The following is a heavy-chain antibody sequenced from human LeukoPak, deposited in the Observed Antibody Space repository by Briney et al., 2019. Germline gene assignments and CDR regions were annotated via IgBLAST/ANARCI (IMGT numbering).Heavy chain of an antibody. CDR1: GFTFSSFW. Sequence: GGSLRLSCSASGFTFSSFWMGWVRQAPGKGLEWVASIRWDDERHHVDSVTGRFSVSRDNAKNSLYLQMNSLRTEDTAVYFCSRITTNGYFEYWGQGALVTVSS. D-gene: IGHD1-1*01. CDR2: IRWDDER. V-gene: IGHV3-7*01. J-gene: IGHJ4*02. CDR3: SRITTNGYFEY.